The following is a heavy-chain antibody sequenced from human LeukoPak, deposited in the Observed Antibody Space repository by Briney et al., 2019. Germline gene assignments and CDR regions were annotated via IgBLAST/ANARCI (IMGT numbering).Heavy chain of an antibody. D-gene: IGHD6-19*01. V-gene: IGHV1-8*01. CDR3: ARADLYSSGSNYYYGMDV. J-gene: IGHJ6*02. Sequence: GASVKVSCKDSGYTFTSYDINWVRQATGQGLEWMGWMNPNSGNTGYAQKFQGRVTMTRNTSISTAYMELSSLRSEDTAVYYCARADLYSSGSNYYYGMDVWGQGTTVTVSS. CDR2: MNPNSGNT. CDR1: GYTFTSYD.